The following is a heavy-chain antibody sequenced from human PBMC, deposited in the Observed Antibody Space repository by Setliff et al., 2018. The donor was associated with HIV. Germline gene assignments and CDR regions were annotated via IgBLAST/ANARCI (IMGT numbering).Heavy chain of an antibody. CDR3: ASPGYCSSPNCMNVFNF. J-gene: IGHJ3*01. D-gene: IGHD2-2*01. V-gene: IGHV5-51*01. Sequence: GESLKISCKGSGYSFRSYWIGWVRQRPGKGLEWMGIIHPGDSDVKYSPSFQAQVTISADKSVNTAYVQWSSLEASDTAMYYCASPGYCSSPNCMNVFNFWGHGTMVTVSS. CDR1: GYSFRSYW. CDR2: IHPGDSDV.